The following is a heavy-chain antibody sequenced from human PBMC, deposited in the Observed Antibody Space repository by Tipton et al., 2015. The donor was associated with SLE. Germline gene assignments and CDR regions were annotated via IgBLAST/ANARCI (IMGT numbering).Heavy chain of an antibody. V-gene: IGHV4-61*02. D-gene: IGHD2-2*01. CDR1: GGSISSGSYY. CDR3: ARVPALYYYYMDV. J-gene: IGHJ6*03. CDR2: IYTSGST. Sequence: TLSLTCTVSGGSISSGSYYWSWIRQPAGKGLEWIGRIYTSGSTNYNPSLKSRVTISVDTSKNQFSLKLSSVTAADTAVYYCARVPALYYYYMDVWAKGPRSPSP.